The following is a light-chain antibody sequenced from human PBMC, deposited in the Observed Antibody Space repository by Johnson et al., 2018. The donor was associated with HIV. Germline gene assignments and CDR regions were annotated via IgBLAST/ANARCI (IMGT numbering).Light chain of an antibody. J-gene: IGLJ1*01. CDR1: SSNIGNNY. CDR3: GTWDTRLSVLSV. V-gene: IGLV1-51*01. Sequence: QSVLTQPPSVSAAPGQKVIISCSGSSSNIGNNYVSWYQHLPGTAPKLLIYDNNKRPSGIPDRFSGSKSGTSATLGITGLQTGDEADYYCGTWDTRLSVLSVCGSGTKVTVL. CDR2: DNN.